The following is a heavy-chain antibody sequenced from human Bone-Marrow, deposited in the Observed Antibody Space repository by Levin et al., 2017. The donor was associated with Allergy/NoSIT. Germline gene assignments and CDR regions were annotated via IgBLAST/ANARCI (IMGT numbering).Heavy chain of an antibody. CDR1: GFSFSTYT. CDR2: ISGSSYYT. V-gene: IGHV3-21*01. J-gene: IGHJ6*03. Sequence: PGGSLRLSCAASGFSFSTYTMNWVRQAPGKGLEWVSSISGSSYYTYHADSVKGRFTISRDNAKNSLYLQMNSLRAEDTAVYYCAREDIAIDYYYYMDVWGKGTTVTVSS. D-gene: IGHD2-15*01. CDR3: AREDIAIDYYYYMDV.